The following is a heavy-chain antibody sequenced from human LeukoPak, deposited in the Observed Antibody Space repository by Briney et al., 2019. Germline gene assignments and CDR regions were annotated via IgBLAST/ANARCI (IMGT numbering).Heavy chain of an antibody. V-gene: IGHV3-48*03. CDR1: GFTFSTYE. Sequence: GGSLRLSCAASGFTFSTYEMNWVRQAPGKGLEWVSYIFGSCTTTYYADSVKGRFTISRDNAKNALYLQMNSLRAEDTAVYYCAREGAAAGTGIDYWGQGTLVTVSS. CDR3: AREGAAAGTGIDY. J-gene: IGHJ4*02. D-gene: IGHD6-13*01. CDR2: IFGSCTTT.